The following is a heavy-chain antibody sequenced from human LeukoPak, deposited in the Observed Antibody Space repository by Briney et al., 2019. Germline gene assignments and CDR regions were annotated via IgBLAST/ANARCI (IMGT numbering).Heavy chain of an antibody. CDR1: GFTFSSYA. J-gene: IGHJ6*03. V-gene: IGHV3-7*01. CDR3: ARAGRKSRGVDIVRKKETGYYYYMDV. CDR2: IKQDGSEK. Sequence: GGSLRLSCAASGFTFSSYAMSWVRQAPGKGLEWVANIKQDGSEKYYVDSVKGRFTISRDNAKNSLYLQMNSLRAEDTAVYYCARAGRKSRGVDIVRKKETGYYYYMDVWGKGTTVTVSS. D-gene: IGHD2-15*01.